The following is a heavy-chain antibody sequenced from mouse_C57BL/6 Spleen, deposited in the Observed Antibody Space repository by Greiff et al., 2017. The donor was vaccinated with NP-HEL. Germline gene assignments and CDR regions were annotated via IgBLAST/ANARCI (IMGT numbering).Heavy chain of an antibody. J-gene: IGHJ3*01. CDR1: GYSITSGYY. CDR3: ASYGYDGGWFAY. D-gene: IGHD2-2*01. Sequence: EVKLQESGPGLVKPSQSLSLTCSVTGYSITSGYYWNWIRQFPGNKLEWMGYISYDGSNNSNLSPKNRISMSGETSKNQFFLKLNSGTTEDTATDYCASYGYDGGWFAYWGQGTLVTVSA. CDR2: ISYDGSN. V-gene: IGHV3-6*01.